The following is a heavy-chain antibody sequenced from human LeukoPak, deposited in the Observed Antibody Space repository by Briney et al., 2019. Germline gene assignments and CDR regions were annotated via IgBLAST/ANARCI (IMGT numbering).Heavy chain of an antibody. CDR2: ISGSGGST. CDR3: ATEDYYGSGSYYNPGFDY. D-gene: IGHD3-10*01. J-gene: IGHJ4*02. V-gene: IGHV3-23*01. CDR1: GFTFSSYA. Sequence: GGSLRPSCAASGFTFSSYAMSWVRQAPGKGLEWVSAISGSGGSTYYADSVKGRFTISRDNSKNTLYLQMNSLRAEDTAVYYCATEDYYGSGSYYNPGFDYWGQGTLVTVSS.